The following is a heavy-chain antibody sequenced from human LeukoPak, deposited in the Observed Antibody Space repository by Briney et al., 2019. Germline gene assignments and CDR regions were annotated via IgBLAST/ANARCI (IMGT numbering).Heavy chain of an antibody. CDR1: GFSFNTYW. D-gene: IGHD3-16*02. V-gene: IGHV3-7*01. Sequence: PGGSLKLSCVASGFSFNTYWMSWVRQAPGKGLEWVANIKQDGSEQYYVDSVKGRFTISRDNAKNSVYLQMNRLRVEDTAVYYCARRSYRGVITVYYYYYMGVWGKGTPVTVSS. CDR2: IKQDGSEQ. J-gene: IGHJ6*03. CDR3: ARRSYRGVITVYYYYYMGV.